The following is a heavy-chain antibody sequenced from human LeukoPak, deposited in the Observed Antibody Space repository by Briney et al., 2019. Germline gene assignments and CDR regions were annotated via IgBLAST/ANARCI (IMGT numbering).Heavy chain of an antibody. D-gene: IGHD1-26*01. J-gene: IGHJ4*02. CDR1: QFTFTSYA. Sequence: GGSLRLSCAASQFTFTSYAMSWVRQAPGRGLEWVSSIGDSGVPTYYADSVKGRFTISRDNSQNTLYLQMNSLRADDTAVYYCAKVATWAYFDSWGQGTLVTVSS. CDR2: IGDSGVPT. V-gene: IGHV3-23*01. CDR3: AKVATWAYFDS.